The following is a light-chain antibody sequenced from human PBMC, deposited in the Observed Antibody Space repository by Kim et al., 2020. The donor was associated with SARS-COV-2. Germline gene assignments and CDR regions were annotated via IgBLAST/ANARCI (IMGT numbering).Light chain of an antibody. CDR3: CSYAGSYV. CDR1: SSDVGSYNL. Sequence: QSALTQPASVSGSPGQSITISCTGTSSDVGSYNLVSWYQQHPGKAPKLMIYEVSKRPSGVSNRFSGSKSGNTASLTISGLQAEEEADYYCCSYAGSYVFGTGTKVTVL. J-gene: IGLJ1*01. CDR2: EVS. V-gene: IGLV2-23*02.